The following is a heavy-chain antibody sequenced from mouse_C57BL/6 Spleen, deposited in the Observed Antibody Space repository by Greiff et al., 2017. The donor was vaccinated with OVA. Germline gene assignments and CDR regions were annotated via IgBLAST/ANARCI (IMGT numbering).Heavy chain of an antibody. J-gene: IGHJ4*01. Sequence: EVHLVESGPELVKPGASVKIPCKASGYTFTDYNMDWVKQSHGKSLEWIGDINPNNGGTIYNQKFKGKATLTVDKSSSTAYMELRSLTSEDTAVYYCARGSLSRAMDYWGQGTSVTVSS. CDR3: ARGSLSRAMDY. CDR1: GYTFTDYN. CDR2: INPNNGGT. V-gene: IGHV1-18*01.